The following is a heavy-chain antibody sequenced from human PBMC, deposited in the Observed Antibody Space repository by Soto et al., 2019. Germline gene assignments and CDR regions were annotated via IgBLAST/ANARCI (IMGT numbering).Heavy chain of an antibody. CDR1: GYTFTSYA. V-gene: IGHV1-3*01. J-gene: IGHJ4*02. D-gene: IGHD3-22*01. CDR3: ARDRGDSSGYYYGY. Sequence: ASMKVSCKASGYTFTSYAMHWVRQAPGQRLEWMGWINAGNGNTKYSQKFQGRVTITRDTSASTAYMELSSLRSEDTAVYYCARDRGDSSGYYYGYWGQGTLVTVSS. CDR2: INAGNGNT.